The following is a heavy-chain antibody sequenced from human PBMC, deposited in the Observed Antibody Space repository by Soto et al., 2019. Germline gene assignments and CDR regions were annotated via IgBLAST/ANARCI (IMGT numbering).Heavy chain of an antibody. J-gene: IGHJ1*01. V-gene: IGHV1-46*03. CDR2: INPSGGST. CDR3: ARAYGSQPSYFHY. CDR1: GYSYTSYC. Sequence: QVQLVQSGAEVKKPGASVKVSCKASGYSYTSYCIHWLRQAPGQGLEWMGIINPSGGSTSYAQKFPGRVTLTGDTSPSTVYMELSSLRSEDTAVYYCARAYGSQPSYFHYWGQGTLVTVSS. D-gene: IGHD2-2*01.